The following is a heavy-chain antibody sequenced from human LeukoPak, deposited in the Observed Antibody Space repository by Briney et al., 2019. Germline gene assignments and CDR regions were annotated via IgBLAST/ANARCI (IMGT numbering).Heavy chain of an antibody. CDR3: APRGDIEHSYVYGKWFDP. CDR1: GGSFSAHY. Sequence: SETLSLTCAVYGGSFSAHYWTWIRQPPGKGLEWIGEINHSGSSNYNSSLRSRVTISVDTSYKQFSLRLSSVTAADTAVYYCAPRGDIEHSYVYGKWFDPWGQGTRVTVSS. V-gene: IGHV4-34*01. J-gene: IGHJ5*02. D-gene: IGHD5-18*01. CDR2: INHSGSS.